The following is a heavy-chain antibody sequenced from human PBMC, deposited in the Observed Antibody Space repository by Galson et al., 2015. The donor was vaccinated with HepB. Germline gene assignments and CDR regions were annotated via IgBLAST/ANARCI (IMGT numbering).Heavy chain of an antibody. J-gene: IGHJ3*02. D-gene: IGHD6-19*01. CDR1: GGTFSSYA. V-gene: IGHV1-69*13. CDR2: IIPIFGTA. CDR3: ARDEGSSSGWYGYDAFEI. Sequence: SVKVSCKASGGTFSSYAISWVRQAPGQGLEWMGGIIPIFGTANYAQKFQGRVTITADESTSTAYMELSSLRSEDTAVYYCARDEGSSSGWYGYDAFEIWGQGTMVTVSS.